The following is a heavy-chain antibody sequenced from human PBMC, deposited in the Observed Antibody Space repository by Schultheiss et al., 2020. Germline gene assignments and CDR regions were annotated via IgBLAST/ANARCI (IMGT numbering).Heavy chain of an antibody. CDR1: GFTFSSYS. D-gene: IGHD2-21*02. V-gene: IGHV3-21*01. Sequence: CGSLRLSCAASGFTFSSYSMNWVRQAPGKGLEWVSSISSSSSYIYYADSVKGRFTISRDNAKNSLYLQMNSLRAEDTAVYYCARDLGAYCGGDCYSGTDYWGQGTMVTVSS. CDR3: ARDLGAYCGGDCYSGTDY. CDR2: ISSSSSYI. J-gene: IGHJ4*02.